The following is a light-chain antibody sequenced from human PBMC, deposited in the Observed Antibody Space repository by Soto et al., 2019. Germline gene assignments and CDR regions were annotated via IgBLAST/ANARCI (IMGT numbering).Light chain of an antibody. V-gene: IGKV3-20*01. CDR2: GAC. CDR3: QQYGSSPRP. CDR1: QSVSSSY. Sequence: EIVLTQSPGPLSLSSGERATLSCRASQSVSSSYLAWYQQKPRQAPRLLIYGACSRATGIPDRFSGSGSGTDFTINISRLGPEDIAVYYCQQYGSSPRPFGGGNKVDI. J-gene: IGKJ4*01.